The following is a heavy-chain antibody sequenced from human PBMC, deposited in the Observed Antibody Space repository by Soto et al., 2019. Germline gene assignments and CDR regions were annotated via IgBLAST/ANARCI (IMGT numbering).Heavy chain of an antibody. CDR1: GYTFSNYY. J-gene: IGHJ6*03. CDR3: ARGSRNYMDV. V-gene: IGHV1-46*03. Sequence: QVQLVQSGAEVKKPGASVKVSCKASGYTFSNYYIHWVRRAPGQGLEWMGVINPRGGSTTYAQKFQGSVNMTRDTSTSTVYMDLSGLRSEDTAVYYCARGSRNYMDVWGKETTVTVSS. CDR2: INPRGGST.